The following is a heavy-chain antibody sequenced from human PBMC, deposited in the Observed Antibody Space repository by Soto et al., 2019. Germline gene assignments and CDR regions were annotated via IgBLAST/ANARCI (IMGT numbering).Heavy chain of an antibody. Sequence: GRSLRLSCAASGFTFGDYWMHWVRQAPGKGPEWVSRMTSDGRTVQYADSVKGRFTVSRDNAKNTLYLQMNSLGAEDTAVYYCARAEVDYWGPGTLVTVSS. CDR3: ARAEVDY. CDR1: GFTFGDYW. J-gene: IGHJ4*02. CDR2: MTSDGRTV. V-gene: IGHV3-74*03.